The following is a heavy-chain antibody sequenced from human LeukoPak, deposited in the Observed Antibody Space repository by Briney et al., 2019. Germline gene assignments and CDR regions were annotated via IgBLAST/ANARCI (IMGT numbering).Heavy chain of an antibody. D-gene: IGHD6-19*01. CDR3: AGLSSGWYEGDY. Sequence: SETLSLTCTVSGGSIGSGGYYWSWIRQHPGKGLEWIGYIYYSGSTYYNPSLKSRVTISVDTSKNQFSLKLSSVTAADTAVYYCAGLSSGWYEGDYWGQGTLVTVSS. J-gene: IGHJ4*02. CDR1: GGSIGSGGYY. V-gene: IGHV4-31*03. CDR2: IYYSGST.